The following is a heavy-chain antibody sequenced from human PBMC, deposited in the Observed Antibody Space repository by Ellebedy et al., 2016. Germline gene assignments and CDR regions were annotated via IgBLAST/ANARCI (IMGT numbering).Heavy chain of an antibody. CDR2: IYYSGST. V-gene: IGHV4-39*07. Sequence: GSLRLSXTVSGGSISSSSYYWGWIRQPPGKGLEWIGSIYYSGSTYYNPSLKSRVTISVDTSKNQFSLKLSSVTAADTAVYYCARGSSSSVCLDYWGQGTLVTVSS. CDR1: GGSISSSSYY. D-gene: IGHD6-13*01. J-gene: IGHJ4*02. CDR3: ARGSSSSVCLDY.